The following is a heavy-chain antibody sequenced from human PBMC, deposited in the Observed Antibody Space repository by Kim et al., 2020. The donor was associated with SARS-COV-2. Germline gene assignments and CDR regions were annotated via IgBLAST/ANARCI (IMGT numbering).Heavy chain of an antibody. J-gene: IGHJ6*02. D-gene: IGHD4-4*01. CDR3: AKDLSRSNYVHKKYYYYYGMDV. V-gene: IGHV3-30*18. CDR1: GFTFSSYG. Sequence: GGSLRLSCAASGFTFSSYGMHWVRQAPGKGLEWVAVISYDGSNKYYADSVKGRFTISRDNSKNTLYLQMNSLRAEDTAVYYCAKDLSRSNYVHKKYYYYYGMDVWGQGTTVTVSS. CDR2: ISYDGSNK.